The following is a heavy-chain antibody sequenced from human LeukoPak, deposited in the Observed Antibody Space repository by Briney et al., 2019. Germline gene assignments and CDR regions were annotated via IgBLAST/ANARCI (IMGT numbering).Heavy chain of an antibody. J-gene: IGHJ3*02. V-gene: IGHV3-30*02. D-gene: IGHD3-3*01. Sequence: PGGSLRLSCAASGFTFSSYGMHWVRQAPGKGLEWVAFIRYDGSNKYYADSVKGRFTISRDDSKNTLYLQMNSLRAEDTAVYYCAKDFDFWSGNHAFDIWGQGTMVTVSS. CDR1: GFTFSSYG. CDR3: AKDFDFWSGNHAFDI. CDR2: IRYDGSNK.